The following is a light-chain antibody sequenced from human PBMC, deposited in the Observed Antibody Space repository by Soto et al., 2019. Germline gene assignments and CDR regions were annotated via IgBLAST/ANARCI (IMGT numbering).Light chain of an antibody. J-gene: IGKJ2*01. CDR3: QQYGSSPPYT. CDR2: GAS. CDR1: QSVSSSY. Sequence: EIVLTQSPGTLSLSPGERATLSCRASQSVSSSYLAWYQQKPGQAPRLLIYGASSRATGIPDRFSGSGSGTDFTLTISRLDPQDFAAYYCQQYGSSPPYTFGQGTKLEIK. V-gene: IGKV3-20*01.